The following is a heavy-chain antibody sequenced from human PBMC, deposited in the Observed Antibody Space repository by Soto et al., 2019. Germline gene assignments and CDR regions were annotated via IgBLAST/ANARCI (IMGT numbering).Heavy chain of an antibody. Sequence: GGSLRLSCAASGFPFSSYAMSLVRQSPGKGLEWVSAISGSGGSTYYADSVKGRFTISRDNSKNTLYLQMNSLRAEDTAVYYCAKLGSGSYYGWYFDYWGQGTLVTVSS. V-gene: IGHV3-23*01. CDR1: GFPFSSYA. J-gene: IGHJ4*02. D-gene: IGHD1-26*01. CDR3: AKLGSGSYYGWYFDY. CDR2: ISGSGGST.